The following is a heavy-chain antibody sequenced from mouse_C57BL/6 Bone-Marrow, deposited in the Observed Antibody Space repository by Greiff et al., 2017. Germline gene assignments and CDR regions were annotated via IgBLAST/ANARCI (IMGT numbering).Heavy chain of an antibody. CDR2: INPGSGGT. J-gene: IGHJ4*01. Sequence: QVQLQQSGAELVRPGTSVKVSCKASGYAFTNYLIEWVKQRPGQGLEWIGVINPGSGGTNYNEKFKGKATLTADKSSSTAYMQLSSLTSEDSAVYFCAIYYGTNYYAMDYWGQGTSVTVSS. D-gene: IGHD2-1*01. V-gene: IGHV1-54*01. CDR3: AIYYGTNYYAMDY. CDR1: GYAFTNYL.